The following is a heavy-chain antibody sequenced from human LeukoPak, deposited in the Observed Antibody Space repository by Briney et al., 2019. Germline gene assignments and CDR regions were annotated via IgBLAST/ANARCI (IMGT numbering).Heavy chain of an antibody. CDR3: ATGFVYSSSSVDDY. CDR1: GYTLTELS. D-gene: IGHD6-6*01. CDR2: FDPEDGET. Sequence: ASVKVSCKVSGYTLTELSMHWVRQAPGKGLEWMGGFDPEDGETIYAQKFQGRVTMTEDTSTDTAYMELSSLRSEDTAVYYCATGFVYSSSSVDDYWGQGTLVTVSS. V-gene: IGHV1-24*01. J-gene: IGHJ4*02.